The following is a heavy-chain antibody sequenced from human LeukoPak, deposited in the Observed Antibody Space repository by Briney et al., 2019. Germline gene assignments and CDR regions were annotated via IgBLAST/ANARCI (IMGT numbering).Heavy chain of an antibody. D-gene: IGHD3-3*01. CDR2: IYYSGST. V-gene: IGHV4-31*03. CDR3: ARDRDDFWSGYFYGMDV. Sequence: PSQTLSLTCTVSGGSISSGGYYWSWIRQHPGKGLEWIGYIYYSGSTYYNPSLKSRVTISVDTSKNQFSLKLSSVTAADTAVYYCARDRDDFWSGYFYGMDVWGQGTTVTVSS. CDR1: GGSISSGGYY. J-gene: IGHJ6*02.